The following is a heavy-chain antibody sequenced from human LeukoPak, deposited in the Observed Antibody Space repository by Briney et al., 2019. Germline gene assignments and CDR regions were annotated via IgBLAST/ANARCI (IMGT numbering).Heavy chain of an antibody. V-gene: IGHV3-33*06. CDR2: IWYDGSNK. J-gene: IGHJ5*02. CDR3: AKAYYYDSSGYYRFDP. D-gene: IGHD3-22*01. Sequence: GGSLRLSCAASGFTFSSYGMHWVRQAPGKGLEWVAVIWYDGSNKYYADSVKGRFTISRDNSKNTLYLQMNSLRAEDTAVYYCAKAYYYDSSGYYRFDPWGQGTLVTDSS. CDR1: GFTFSSYG.